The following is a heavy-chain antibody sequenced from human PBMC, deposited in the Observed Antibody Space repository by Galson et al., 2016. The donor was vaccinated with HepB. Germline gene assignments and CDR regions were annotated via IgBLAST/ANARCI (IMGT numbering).Heavy chain of an antibody. Sequence: SLRLSCAASGFIFSSYSMHWVRQAPGKGLEWVAVISYDGTNKYYADFVKGRFTISRDNSKNTLYLQMNSLRADDTAVYYCARGFTDIWYAFNIWGQGTMVTVSS. V-gene: IGHV3-30-3*01. CDR1: GFIFSSYS. CDR3: ARGFTDIWYAFNI. D-gene: IGHD2-15*01. J-gene: IGHJ3*02. CDR2: ISYDGTNK.